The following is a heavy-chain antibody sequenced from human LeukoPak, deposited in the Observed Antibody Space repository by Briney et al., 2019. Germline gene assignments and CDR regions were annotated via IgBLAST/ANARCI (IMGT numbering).Heavy chain of an antibody. J-gene: IGHJ3*02. CDR1: GFTSSHYW. Sequence: GGSLRLSCAASGFTSSHYWMYWVRRGPGKGLVWVSRINSDGSITTYADFVKGRFTISRDNAKNTLYLQMDSLRADDTALYYCVRDRVYGGLPDAFDIWGQGTMVTVSS. CDR2: INSDGSIT. CDR3: VRDRVYGGLPDAFDI. D-gene: IGHD4-23*01. V-gene: IGHV3-74*01.